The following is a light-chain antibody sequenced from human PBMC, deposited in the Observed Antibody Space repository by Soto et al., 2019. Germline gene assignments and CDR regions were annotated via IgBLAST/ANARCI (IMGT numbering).Light chain of an antibody. CDR3: QQRNDWVT. J-gene: IGKJ4*01. V-gene: IGKV3-15*01. CDR2: GAS. CDR1: QNVGNN. Sequence: EIVMTQSPATLSVSPGERATLSCRASQNVGNNLVWYQQKPGQAPRLLIYGASTRAAGIPDRFSGSGSGTEFTLTISGLQSDDFAVYYCQQRNDWVTFGGGTKVDIK.